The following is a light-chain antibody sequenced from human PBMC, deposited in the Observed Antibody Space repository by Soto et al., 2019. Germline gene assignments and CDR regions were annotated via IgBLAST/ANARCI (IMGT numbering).Light chain of an antibody. V-gene: IGKV1-17*01. CDR3: QQYNSYSRT. CDR1: QGIRND. J-gene: IGKJ1*01. Sequence: DIQMTQSPSSLSASVGDRVTITCRASQGIRNDLSWYQQKPGEAPKRLVYVASSLDGGVPARFSGSGSGTEFTLTISSLQPEDFATYYCQQYNSYSRTFGQGTKVDIK. CDR2: VAS.